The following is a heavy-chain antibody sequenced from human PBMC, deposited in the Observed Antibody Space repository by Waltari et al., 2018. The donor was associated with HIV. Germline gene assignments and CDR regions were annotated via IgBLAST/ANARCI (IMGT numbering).Heavy chain of an antibody. CDR3: AREGGVSFPGAMDV. CDR1: GGTFTPYY. J-gene: IGHJ6*02. D-gene: IGHD3-10*01. V-gene: IGHV1-69*04. Sequence: QVQLVQSGTEVKKPGSSVKVSCKTSGGTFTPYYISWVRQAPGKGLEWMGKITPILSVPNYAQKFQGRITITADKSTRTAYMELTSLRSDDTAVYYCAREGGVSFPGAMDVWGQGTTITVSS. CDR2: ITPILSVP.